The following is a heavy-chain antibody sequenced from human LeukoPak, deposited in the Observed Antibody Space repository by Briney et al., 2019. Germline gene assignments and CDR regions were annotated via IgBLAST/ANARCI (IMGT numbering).Heavy chain of an antibody. V-gene: IGHV4-4*02. CDR3: ATAPILRGEGGEHYKYGMDV. J-gene: IGHJ6*02. D-gene: IGHD2-2*02. CDR2: IYHNGTP. CDR1: VGSISSGNW. Sequence: SETLSLTCAVSVGSISSGNWWSWVRQSPGKGLEWIGEIYHNGTPNYSPSLKSRVTISADTFKNHFSLKLTSVTAADTAVYYCATAPILRGEGGEHYKYGMDVWGQGTAVIVSS.